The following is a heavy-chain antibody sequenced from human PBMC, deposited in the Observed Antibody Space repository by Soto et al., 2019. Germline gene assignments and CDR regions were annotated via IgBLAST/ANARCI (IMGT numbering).Heavy chain of an antibody. J-gene: IGHJ4*02. Sequence: GGSLRLSCAASGFTFSSYAMHWVRQAPGKGLEWVAIISYDGSDKDYADSVKGRFTISRDNSRNTLFLQMNSLRAEDTAVYYCARDYYKYYDSSGYYRSPAYWGQGTLVTVSS. CDR3: ARDYYKYYDSSGYYRSPAY. CDR2: ISYDGSDK. V-gene: IGHV3-30-3*01. D-gene: IGHD3-22*01. CDR1: GFTFSSYA.